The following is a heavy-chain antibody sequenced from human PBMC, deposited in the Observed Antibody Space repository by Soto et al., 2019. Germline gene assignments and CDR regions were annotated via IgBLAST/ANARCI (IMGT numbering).Heavy chain of an antibody. D-gene: IGHD6-13*01. J-gene: IGHJ5*02. V-gene: IGHV1-46*01. CDR2: INPMGGST. CDR3: ARDLAAGDL. Sequence: QEQLVQSGAEVMEPGASVKVSCKASGYTLINYYINWLRQAPGQGLECMAIINPMGGSTNYAQEFQGRVTLTSDTSTSTGYMELSSLRFEDTALFYCARDLAAGDLWGQGTLVTVSS. CDR1: GYTLINYY.